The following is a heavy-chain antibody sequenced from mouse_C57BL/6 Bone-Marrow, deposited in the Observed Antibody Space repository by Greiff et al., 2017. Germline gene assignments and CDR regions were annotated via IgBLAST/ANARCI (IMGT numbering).Heavy chain of an antibody. D-gene: IGHD1-1*01. CDR1: GYTFTSYW. J-gene: IGHJ2*01. V-gene: IGHV1-69*01. Sequence: QVQLKQPGAELVMPGASVKLSCKASGYTFTSYWMHWVKQRPGQGLEWIGEIDPSDSYTNYNQKFKGKSTLTVDKSSSTAYMQLSSLTSEDSAVXYCARGGTVVATNFDYWGQGTTLTVSS. CDR2: IDPSDSYT. CDR3: ARGGTVVATNFDY.